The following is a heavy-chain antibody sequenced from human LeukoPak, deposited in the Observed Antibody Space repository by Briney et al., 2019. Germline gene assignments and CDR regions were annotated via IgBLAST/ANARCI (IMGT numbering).Heavy chain of an antibody. CDR1: GYRFTAYG. CDR3: ARVCHIVVVTAGGGWFDP. Sequence: GASVKVSCKASGYRFTAYGVGWLRPAPGHGLEWVGWTSIYNGKTYYAQRFQDRVTMTTDTSTSTVYMELRSLRSDDTAVYYCARVCHIVVVTAGGGWFDPWGQGTLVTVSS. J-gene: IGHJ5*02. V-gene: IGHV1-18*01. D-gene: IGHD2-21*02. CDR2: TSIYNGKT.